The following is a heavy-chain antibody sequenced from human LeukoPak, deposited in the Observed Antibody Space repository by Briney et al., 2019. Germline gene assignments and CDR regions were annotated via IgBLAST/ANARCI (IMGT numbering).Heavy chain of an antibody. CDR3: ARGVGEYYDSTRAGFDY. CDR2: IIPIFGTA. J-gene: IGHJ4*02. D-gene: IGHD3-22*01. CDR1: GGTFSSYA. Sequence: SVTVSCKASGGTFSSYAISWVRQAPGQGLEWMGGIIPIFGTANYAQKFQGRVTITADESTSTAYMELSSLRSEDTAVYYCARGVGEYYDSTRAGFDYWGQGTLVTVSS. V-gene: IGHV1-69*01.